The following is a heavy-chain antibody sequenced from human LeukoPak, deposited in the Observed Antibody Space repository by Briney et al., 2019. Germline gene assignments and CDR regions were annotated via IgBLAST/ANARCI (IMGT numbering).Heavy chain of an antibody. CDR2: ISSNGSII. J-gene: IGHJ4*02. CDR3: ARTMWGFDY. V-gene: IGHV3-48*03. CDR1: GFAFSDYE. D-gene: IGHD7-27*01. Sequence: GGSLRLSCASSGFAFSDYEMNWVRQAPGKGLEWVSYISSNGSIIYYADSVKGRFTISRDNAKRSLFLQMNSLRVEDTAVYYCARTMWGFDYWGQGTLVSVST.